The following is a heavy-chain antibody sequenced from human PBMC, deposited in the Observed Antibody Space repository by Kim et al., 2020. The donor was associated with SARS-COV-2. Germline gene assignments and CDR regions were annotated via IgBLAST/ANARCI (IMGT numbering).Heavy chain of an antibody. CDR1: GFTFMNYA. Sequence: GGSLRLSCDASGFTFMNYAMTWVRKAPGKGLEWVAAISGSGGSTDYVDSVKGRFTISRDTSKEIVYLEMSSLRAEDTAVYFCAKSVGEYYYYYGLDVWGQGTTVIVSS. V-gene: IGHV3-23*01. CDR3: AKSVGEYYYYYGLDV. CDR2: ISGSGGST. D-gene: IGHD3-10*01. J-gene: IGHJ6*02.